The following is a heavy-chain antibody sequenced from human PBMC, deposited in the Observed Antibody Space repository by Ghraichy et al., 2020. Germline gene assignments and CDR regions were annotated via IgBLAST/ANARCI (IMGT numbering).Heavy chain of an antibody. D-gene: IGHD1-7*01. CDR1: GFRFRDYY. Sequence: GGSLRLSCAASGFRFRDYYMNWIRQAPGKGLEWVSLISRNGRDTNYADSVRGRFTISRDNAKNSLYLQLNTLRAEDTAVYYCVREGQELGKSGFDLWGQGTLVTVSS. V-gene: IGHV3-11*06. J-gene: IGHJ5*02. CDR2: ISRNGRDT. CDR3: VREGQELGKSGFDL.